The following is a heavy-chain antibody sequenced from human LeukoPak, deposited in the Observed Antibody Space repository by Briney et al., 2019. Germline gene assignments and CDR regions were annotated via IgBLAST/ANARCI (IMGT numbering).Heavy chain of an antibody. Sequence: HPGGSLRLSCAVSGFTFSSYAMSWVRQAPGKGLEWVSAIGSTTYYADSVKGRFTISRDNSKSTLYLQMNSLRAEDTAVYYCAKDQGSHAFDIWGQGTMVTVSS. J-gene: IGHJ3*02. CDR1: GFTFSSYA. CDR2: IGSTT. CDR3: AKDQGSHAFDI. V-gene: IGHV3-23*01.